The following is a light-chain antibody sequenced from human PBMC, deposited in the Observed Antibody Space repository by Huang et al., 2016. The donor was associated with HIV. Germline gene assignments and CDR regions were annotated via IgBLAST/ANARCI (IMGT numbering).Light chain of an antibody. CDR1: QSISGW. CDR3: QQYNSSPYT. Sequence: DIQMTQSPSTLFASVGDRVTITCRASQSISGWLAWYQQKPGKATKLLISDASNLESGVPSRVSGSGSGTEFTLTISSLQPDDVATYYCQQYNSSPYTFGQGTKLEIK. V-gene: IGKV1-5*01. CDR2: DAS. J-gene: IGKJ2*01.